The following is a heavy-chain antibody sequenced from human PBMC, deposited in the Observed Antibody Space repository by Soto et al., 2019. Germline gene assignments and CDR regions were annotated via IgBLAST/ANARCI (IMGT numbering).Heavy chain of an antibody. Sequence: GQLVESGGGEVQPGRSLRLSCAASGFKFTDFALHWVRQAPGKGLEWVAIIAYDGSEKHYADSVKGRFAISRDNPKNTLYLEMNSLRPEDTAVYFCARRAWHSYYAIDGWGQGPTVTVFS. V-gene: IGHV3-30*09. D-gene: IGHD1-26*01. CDR2: IAYDGSEK. J-gene: IGHJ6*02. CDR3: ARRAWHSYYAIDG. CDR1: GFKFTDFA.